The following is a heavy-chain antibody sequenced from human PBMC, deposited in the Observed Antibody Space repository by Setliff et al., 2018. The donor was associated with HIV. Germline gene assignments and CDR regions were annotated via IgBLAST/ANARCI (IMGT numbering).Heavy chain of an antibody. CDR3: AKGGYGGAYYVAGY. Sequence: GGSLRLSCAASGFAFSDCYMTWIRQAPGKGLEWVSYISPNGNSMYYADSVKGRFTISRDNAKNSLYLQMHSLRAEDTAVYFCAKGGYGGAYYVAGYWGQGTKVTVSS. V-gene: IGHV3-11*04. D-gene: IGHD5-12*01. J-gene: IGHJ4*02. CDR1: GFAFSDCY. CDR2: ISPNGNSM.